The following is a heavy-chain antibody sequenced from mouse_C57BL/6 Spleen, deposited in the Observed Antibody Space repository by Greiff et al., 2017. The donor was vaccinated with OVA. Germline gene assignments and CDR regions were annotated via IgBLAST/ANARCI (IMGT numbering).Heavy chain of an antibody. CDR2: IYPGDGDT. V-gene: IGHV1-82*01. CDR1: GYAFSSSW. J-gene: IGHJ4*01. CDR3: ARRRHYDYGGDYAMDY. Sequence: VQLQQSGPELVKPGASVKISCKASGYAFSSSWMNWVKQRPGKGLEWIGRIYPGDGDTNYNGKFKGKATLTADKASSTAYMQRSSLTSEDSAVYFFARRRHYDYGGDYAMDYWGQGTSVTVSS. D-gene: IGHD2-4*01.